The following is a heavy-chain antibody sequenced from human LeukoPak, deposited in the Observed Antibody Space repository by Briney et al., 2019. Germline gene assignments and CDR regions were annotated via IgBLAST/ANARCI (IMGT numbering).Heavy chain of an antibody. V-gene: IGHV3-23*01. CDR1: GFSFSSYG. CDR3: AKDNYDSSGYYVRYFDY. D-gene: IGHD3-22*01. J-gene: IGHJ4*02. CDR2: ISGSGGST. Sequence: GGSLRLSCAASGFSFSSYGMSWVREAPGKGVEWGSAISGSGGSTYYADSVKGRFTISRDNSKNTLYLQMNSRRAEDTAVYYCAKDNYDSSGYYVRYFDYWGQGTLVTVSS.